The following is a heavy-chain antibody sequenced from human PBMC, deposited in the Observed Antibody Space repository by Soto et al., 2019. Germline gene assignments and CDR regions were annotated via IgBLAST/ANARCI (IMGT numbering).Heavy chain of an antibody. CDR3: AKEIYNWNPFDY. D-gene: IGHD1-20*01. Sequence: GGSLRLSCAASGFIFSTYAMSWVRQAPGKGLEWVSTISGSGGTTYYADSVKGRFTISRDNSKNTLYLQMNSLRAEDTALYYCAKEIYNWNPFDYWGQGTLVTVSS. CDR1: GFIFSTYA. V-gene: IGHV3-23*01. J-gene: IGHJ4*02. CDR2: ISGSGGTT.